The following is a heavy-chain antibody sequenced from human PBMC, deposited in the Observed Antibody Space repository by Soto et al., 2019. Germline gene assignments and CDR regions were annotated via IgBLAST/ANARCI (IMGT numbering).Heavy chain of an antibody. J-gene: IGHJ3*02. V-gene: IGHV3-9*01. CDR3: AKDTGVPGGGYLKGDYVPSFAFDI. CDR1: GFTFDDYA. CDR2: ISWNSGSI. D-gene: IGHD4-17*01. Sequence: EVQLVESGGGLVQPGRSLRLSCAASGFTFDDYAMHWVRQAPGKGLEGVSGISWNSGSIGYADSVKGRFTISRDNAKNSLDLQMNSLGAEDTALYYCAKDTGVPGGGYLKGDYVPSFAFDIWGQGTMVTVSS.